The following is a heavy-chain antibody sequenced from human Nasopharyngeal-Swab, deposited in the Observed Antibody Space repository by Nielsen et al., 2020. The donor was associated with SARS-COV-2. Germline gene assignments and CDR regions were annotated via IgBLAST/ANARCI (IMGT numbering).Heavy chain of an antibody. V-gene: IGHV1-8*01. CDR3: ARGRPDSESMEWYPPRKCFDS. D-gene: IGHD2-8*01. CDR1: GYTSTGFD. J-gene: IGHJ5*01. CDR2: INLNSGNA. Sequence: ASVKVSCKASGYTSTGFDIKWVRHVAGQGLEWMGWINLNSGNAGYAEKFQGRVTMTRDTSIRTAYMELSSLTSGDTAIYYCARGRPDSESMEWYPPRKCFDSWGQGTLVTASS.